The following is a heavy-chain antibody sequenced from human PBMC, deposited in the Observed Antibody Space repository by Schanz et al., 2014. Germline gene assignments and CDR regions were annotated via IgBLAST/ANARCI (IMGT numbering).Heavy chain of an antibody. CDR3: AKAADWPVTRFDP. CDR2: LSEGGGGT. J-gene: IGHJ3*01. V-gene: IGHV3-23*04. D-gene: IGHD3-9*01. CDR1: GFTFSTST. Sequence: EVQLVESGGGLVQPGGSLRLSCAASGFTFSTSTMHWVRQAPGKGLEWVSALSEGGGGTHYADSVRGRFTISSDSSKNTLYLQMSSLRADDTAVYYCAKAADWPVTRFDPWGQGTRVTVSS.